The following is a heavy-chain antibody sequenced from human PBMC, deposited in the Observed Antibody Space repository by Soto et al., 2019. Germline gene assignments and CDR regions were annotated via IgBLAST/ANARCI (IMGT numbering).Heavy chain of an antibody. CDR3: ARGPRYYGSGSAIYYYYGMDV. Sequence: SVKVSCKASGGTFSSYAISWVRQALGQGLEWMGGIIPIFGTANYAQKFQGRVTITADESTSTAYMELSSLRSEDTAVYYCARGPRYYGSGSAIYYYYGMDVWGQGTTVTVSS. V-gene: IGHV1-69*13. CDR1: GGTFSSYA. CDR2: IIPIFGTA. J-gene: IGHJ6*02. D-gene: IGHD3-10*01.